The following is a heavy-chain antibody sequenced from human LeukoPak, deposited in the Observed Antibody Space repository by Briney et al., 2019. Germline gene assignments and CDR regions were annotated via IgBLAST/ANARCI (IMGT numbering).Heavy chain of an antibody. V-gene: IGHV3-7*01. D-gene: IGHD3-22*01. CDR3: ARGTYYYDSSGYLPRI. CDR1: GFTFSSYW. CDR2: IKQDGSEK. Sequence: PGGSLRLSCAASGFTFSSYWMSWVRQAPGKGLEWVANIKQDGSEKYYVDSVKGRFAISRDNAKNSLYLQMNSLRAEDTAVYYCARGTYYYDSSGYLPRIWGQGTLVTVSS. J-gene: IGHJ4*02.